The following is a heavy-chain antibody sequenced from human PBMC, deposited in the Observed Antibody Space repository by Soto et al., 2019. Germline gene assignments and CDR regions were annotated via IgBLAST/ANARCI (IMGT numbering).Heavy chain of an antibody. D-gene: IGHD2-21*01. CDR1: GYIFIHYY. CDR3: ARSLLQGDF. Sequence: QVQLVQSGAEVKKPGASVKVSCKASGYIFIHYYIHWVRQAPGQGLEWMAIINPNGGSTNYAQKFQGRIPGASETVTGTSFMELNSLGSDDTAVYFCARSLLQGDFWGQGTLVTVSS. V-gene: IGHV1-46*01. J-gene: IGHJ4*02. CDR2: INPNGGST.